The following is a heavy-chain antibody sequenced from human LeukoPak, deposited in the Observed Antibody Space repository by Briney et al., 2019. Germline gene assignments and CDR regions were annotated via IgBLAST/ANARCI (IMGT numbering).Heavy chain of an antibody. CDR3: ARDVSRDVSCYTN. CDR2: ISSSGSYI. J-gene: IGHJ4*02. D-gene: IGHD2-2*02. V-gene: IGHV3-21*01. CDR1: GFTFSSYS. Sequence: PGGSLRLSCAASGFTFSSYSMNWVRQAPGKGLEWVSPISSSGSYIYFADSMKGRFTISRDNAGNSVYLQMNSLRVDDTAVYFCARDVSRDVSCYTNWGQGTLVTVSS.